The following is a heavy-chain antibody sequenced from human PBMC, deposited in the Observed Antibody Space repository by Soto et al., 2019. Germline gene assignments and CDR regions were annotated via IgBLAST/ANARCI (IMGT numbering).Heavy chain of an antibody. Sequence: ASVKVSCKASGYTFTNNDVSWVRQATGQGLEWMGWMNPGSGDTGYAQKFQGRVTMTRDIAIATAYMELNSLTSEDTAIYYCARMESFGSLNWFDPWGQGTLVTVSS. D-gene: IGHD5-18*01. CDR1: GYTFTNND. V-gene: IGHV1-8*02. CDR2: MNPGSGDT. CDR3: ARMESFGSLNWFDP. J-gene: IGHJ5*02.